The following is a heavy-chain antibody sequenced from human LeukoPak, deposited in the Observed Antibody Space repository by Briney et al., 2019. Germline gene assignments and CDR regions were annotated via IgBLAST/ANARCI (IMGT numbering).Heavy chain of an antibody. CDR2: IDNIGST. J-gene: IGHJ5*02. CDR3: ARHLMSGSSGPRWFDP. CDR1: GGSISSSSYN. Sequence: SETLSLTCTVSGGSISSSSYNWAWIRQPPGKGLEWIGNIDNIGSTYYNPSLKSRVTISVDTSKNQFSLKLSSVTAADTAVYYCARHLMSGSSGPRWFDPWGQGTLVTVSS. V-gene: IGHV4-39*01. D-gene: IGHD3-22*01.